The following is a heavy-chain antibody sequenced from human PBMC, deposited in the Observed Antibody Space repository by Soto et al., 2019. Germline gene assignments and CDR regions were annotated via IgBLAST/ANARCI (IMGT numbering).Heavy chain of an antibody. CDR3: ARGERYSSSSDLTY. D-gene: IGHD6-6*01. J-gene: IGHJ4*02. CDR1: GYTFTNFG. Sequence: QVQLVQSGAEVKEPGASVKVSCKPSGYTFTNFGVNWVRQAPGQGLEWMGWISAYSGDTRYAQNFQGRVTMTTDTSTSTAYIELRSLTFDDTAVYYCARGERYSSSSDLTYWGQGPLVTVST. CDR2: ISAYSGDT. V-gene: IGHV1-18*01.